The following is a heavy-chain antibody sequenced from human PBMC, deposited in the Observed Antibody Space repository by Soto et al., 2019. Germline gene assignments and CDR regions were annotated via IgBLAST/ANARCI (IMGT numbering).Heavy chain of an antibody. CDR3: ASALGGNSGHDY. CDR2: IYSGGKT. Sequence: GGSLRLSCAASGFSVNSKYMSWVRQAPGKGLEWVSVIYSGGKTYYADSVKGRFTISRDNSRNTLYLQMNSLRDEDTAVYYCASALGGNSGHDYWGRGTLVTVSS. V-gene: IGHV3-53*01. CDR1: GFSVNSKY. D-gene: IGHD2-21*02. J-gene: IGHJ4*02.